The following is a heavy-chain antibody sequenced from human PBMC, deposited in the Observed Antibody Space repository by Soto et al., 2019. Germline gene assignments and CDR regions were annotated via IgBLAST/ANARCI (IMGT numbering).Heavy chain of an antibody. CDR2: IWYDGSNK. CDR1: GFTFSSYG. Sequence: QVQLVESGGGVVQPGRSLRLSCAASGFTFSSYGMHWVRQAPGKGLEWVAVIWYDGSNKYYADSVKGRFTISRDNSKNTLYLQMNSLRAEDTAVYYCARDDRIGYSYGIDYWGQGTLVTVSS. V-gene: IGHV3-33*01. J-gene: IGHJ4*02. D-gene: IGHD5-18*01. CDR3: ARDDRIGYSYGIDY.